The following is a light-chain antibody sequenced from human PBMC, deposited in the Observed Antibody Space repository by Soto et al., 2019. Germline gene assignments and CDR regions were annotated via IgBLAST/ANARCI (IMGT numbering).Light chain of an antibody. V-gene: IGKV3-15*01. CDR2: DTS. J-gene: IGKJ5*01. Sequence: IVMTQSPATLAVSPGERATLTCRASQTLIKKLAWFQQAPGQAPRLLLYDTSTRATGVPARFSGSVSGTDFTLTISSLEHEDFAVYYCQQYNNWPPITFGQGTRLEIK. CDR1: QTLIKK. CDR3: QQYNNWPPIT.